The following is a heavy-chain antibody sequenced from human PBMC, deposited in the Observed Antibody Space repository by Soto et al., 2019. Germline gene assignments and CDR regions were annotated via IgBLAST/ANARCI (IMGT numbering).Heavy chain of an antibody. V-gene: IGHV1-46*01. D-gene: IGHD6-13*01. CDR3: ARVSSWSCFDY. CDR1: GYTFTSYY. Sequence: QVQLVQSGAEVKKPGASVKVSCKASGYTFTSYYMHWVRQAPGQGLEWMGIINPSGGSTSYAQKFQGRVAMTRDTSTSTVYMELSSLRSEDTAVYSCARVSSWSCFDYWGQGTLVTVSS. CDR2: INPSGGST. J-gene: IGHJ4*02.